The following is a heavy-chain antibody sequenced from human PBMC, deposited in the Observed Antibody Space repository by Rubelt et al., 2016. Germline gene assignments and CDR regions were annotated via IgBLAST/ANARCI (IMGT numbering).Heavy chain of an antibody. Sequence: QVQLVQSGAEVKKPGASVKVSCKASGYTFTGYYMHWVRQAPGQGLEWMGWINPNSGGTNYAQKFQGRVTRTRDTCISSAYMGLSRLRSDDTAVYYCARFAIGGHSSGYLFDYWGQGTLVTVSS. CDR1: GYTFTGYY. D-gene: IGHD3-22*01. J-gene: IGHJ4*02. CDR2: INPNSGGT. V-gene: IGHV1-2*02. CDR3: ARFAIGGHSSGYLFDY.